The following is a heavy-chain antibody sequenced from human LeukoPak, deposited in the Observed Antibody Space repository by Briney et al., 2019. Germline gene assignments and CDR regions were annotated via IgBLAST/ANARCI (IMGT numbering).Heavy chain of an antibody. Sequence: SVKVSCKASGGTFSSYAISWVRQAPGQGLEWMGGIIPIFGTANYAQKFQGRVAITADKSTSTAYMELSSLRFEDTAVYYCAREGMTTVTTGELLGIWGQGTMVTVSS. CDR1: GGTFSSYA. CDR3: AREGMTTVTTGELLGI. J-gene: IGHJ3*02. CDR2: IIPIFGTA. V-gene: IGHV1-69*06. D-gene: IGHD4-17*01.